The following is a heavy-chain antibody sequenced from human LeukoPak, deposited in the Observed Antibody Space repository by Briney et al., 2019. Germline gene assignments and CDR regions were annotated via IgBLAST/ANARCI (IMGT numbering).Heavy chain of an antibody. V-gene: IGHV7-4-1*02. J-gene: IGHJ6*03. CDR2: INTNTGNP. Sequence: ASVKVSCKASGYTFTSYAMNWVRQAPGQGLEWMGWINTNTGNPTYAQGFTGRYVFSLDTSVSAAYLQISSLKAEDTAVYYCARTYSTSPGGHYYYYMDVWGKGTTVTVSS. CDR3: ARTYSTSPGGHYYYYMDV. CDR1: GYTFTSYA. D-gene: IGHD6-13*01.